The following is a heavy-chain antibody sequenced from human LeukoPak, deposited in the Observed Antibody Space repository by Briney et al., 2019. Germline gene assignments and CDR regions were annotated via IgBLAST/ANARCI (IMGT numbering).Heavy chain of an antibody. CDR2: ISSGSTTI. J-gene: IGHJ4*02. CDR3: ARDVEQWLVRVYYFDY. Sequence: GGSLRLSCATSGFTLSSYSMNWVRQAPGKGLEWVSYISSGSTTIYYADSVKGRLTISRDNAKNSLYLQMNSLRAEDTAVYYLARDVEQWLVRVYYFDYWGQGTLVTVSS. V-gene: IGHV3-48*01. D-gene: IGHD6-19*01. CDR1: GFTLSSYS.